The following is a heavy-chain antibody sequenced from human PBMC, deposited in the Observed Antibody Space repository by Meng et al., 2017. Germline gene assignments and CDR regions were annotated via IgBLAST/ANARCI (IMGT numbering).Heavy chain of an antibody. V-gene: IGHV1-2*06. D-gene: IGHD3-22*01. Sequence: VARVQSGAEVKKPAASVKDSCKASGYTFTSYYMHWVLQAPGQETEWMGRINPNSGGTNYAQKFQGRVPMTRDTSISTAYMELSRLRSDDTAVYYCARVNYDSSGYYPFDYWGQGTLVTVSS. CDR1: GYTFTSYY. J-gene: IGHJ4*02. CDR3: ARVNYDSSGYYPFDY. CDR2: INPNSGGT.